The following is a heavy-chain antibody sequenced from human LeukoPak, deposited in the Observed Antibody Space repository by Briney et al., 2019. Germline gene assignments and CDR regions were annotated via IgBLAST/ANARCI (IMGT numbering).Heavy chain of an antibody. Sequence: PGGSLRLSCAASGFTFSSYGMHWVRQAPGKGLEWVAVISYDGSNKYYADSVKGRFTISRDNSKNTLYLQMNSLRAEDTAVYYCAHLLPHPEPVDYWGQGTLVTVSS. V-gene: IGHV3-30*03. J-gene: IGHJ4*02. CDR1: GFTFSSYG. D-gene: IGHD3-22*01. CDR2: ISYDGSNK. CDR3: AHLLPHPEPVDY.